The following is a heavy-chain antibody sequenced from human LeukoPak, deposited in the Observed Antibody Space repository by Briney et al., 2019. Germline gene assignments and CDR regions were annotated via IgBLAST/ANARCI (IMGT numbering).Heavy chain of an antibody. CDR1: GLTFSDYW. CDR3: ARGLHSGLDY. D-gene: IGHD6-25*01. Sequence: PGGSLRLSCAVSGLTFSDYWMSWVRQAPGKGLEWVAYINEDGSAKFYVDSVKGRFTISRGNAKNLVYLQMNSLRAEDTALYYCARGLHSGLDYWGQGTLVTVSS. CDR2: INEDGSAK. V-gene: IGHV3-7*02. J-gene: IGHJ4*02.